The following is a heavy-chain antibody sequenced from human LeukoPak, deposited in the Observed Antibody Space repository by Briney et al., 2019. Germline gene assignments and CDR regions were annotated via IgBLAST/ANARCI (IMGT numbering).Heavy chain of an antibody. D-gene: IGHD3-10*01. CDR1: GFSFSNYA. Sequence: GGSLRLSCAASGFSFSNYAMSWVRQAPGKGLEWVSGIGAGGGSTYYADSVKGRFTISRDNSRNSLYLQMNSLRADDTAVYYCAKLGMVRGEGYWGQGTLVTVST. J-gene: IGHJ4*02. V-gene: IGHV3-23*01. CDR2: IGAGGGST. CDR3: AKLGMVRGEGY.